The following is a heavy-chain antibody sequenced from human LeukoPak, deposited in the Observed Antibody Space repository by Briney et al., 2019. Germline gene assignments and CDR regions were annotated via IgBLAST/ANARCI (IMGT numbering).Heavy chain of an antibody. CDR1: GGSISSGSYY. J-gene: IGHJ4*02. Sequence: SETLSLTCTVSGGSISSGSYYWSWIRQPPGKGLEWIGYIYYSGSTNYNPSLKSRVTISVDTSKNQFSLKLSSVTAADTAVYYCARLYSSSWCFDYWGQGTLVTVSS. V-gene: IGHV4-61*01. CDR2: IYYSGST. D-gene: IGHD6-13*01. CDR3: ARLYSSSWCFDY.